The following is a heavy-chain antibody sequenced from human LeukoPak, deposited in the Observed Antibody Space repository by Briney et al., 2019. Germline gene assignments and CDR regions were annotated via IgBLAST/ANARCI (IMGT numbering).Heavy chain of an antibody. Sequence: GGSLRLSCAATGFSFSSYAMTWVRQSPEKGLQWVSAISGRSSNRYFADSVRGRFSISRDNSNKTLHLLMSSLRAEDTAVYFCARTSPMVRGPPPIDVFDFWGQGTVVTVSS. CDR1: GFSFSSYA. CDR2: ISGRSSNR. J-gene: IGHJ3*01. V-gene: IGHV3-23*01. CDR3: ARTSPMVRGPPPIDVFDF. D-gene: IGHD3-10*01.